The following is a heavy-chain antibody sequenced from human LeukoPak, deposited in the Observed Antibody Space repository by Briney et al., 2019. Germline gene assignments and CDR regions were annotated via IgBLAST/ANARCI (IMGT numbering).Heavy chain of an antibody. CDR1: GFTFNIYA. CDR3: ARTYSSSSYNWFDP. Sequence: GGSLRLSCTASGFTFNIYAMSWVRQAPGEGLEWVSTISGTGVGTYCADSVKGRFTISRDNSKSTLYLQMNSLGADDTAIYHCARTYSSSSYNWFDPWGQGTLVTVSS. CDR2: ISGTGVGT. V-gene: IGHV3-23*01. D-gene: IGHD6-6*01. J-gene: IGHJ5*02.